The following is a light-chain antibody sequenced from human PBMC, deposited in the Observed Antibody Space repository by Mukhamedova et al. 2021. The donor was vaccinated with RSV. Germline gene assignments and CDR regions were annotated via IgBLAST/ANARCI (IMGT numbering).Light chain of an antibody. CDR2: DST. CDR3: QQSYNTPRT. J-gene: IGKJ4*01. Sequence: WYQRRVHGKAPRLLIYDSTILQSEVPSRFSGSGSGTDFTLTISSLQPEDFATYYCQQSYNTPRTFGGGTKVDIK. V-gene: IGKV1-39*01.